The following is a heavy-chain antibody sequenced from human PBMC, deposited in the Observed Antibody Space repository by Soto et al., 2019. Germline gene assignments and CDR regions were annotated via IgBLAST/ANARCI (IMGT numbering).Heavy chain of an antibody. J-gene: IGHJ4*02. Sequence: QITLNESGPTVVKPAETLTLTCTFSGFSLTTSGVGVGWIRQSPGKAPEWLALIYWDDDKRYSASVKSMLTITKDTSKNQVVLTVASVDPADTATYYCAHRILRTVFGLVTTTAIYFDFWGQGTPVVVSS. CDR2: IYWDDDK. CDR1: GFSLTTSGVG. V-gene: IGHV2-5*02. D-gene: IGHD3-3*01. CDR3: AHRILRTVFGLVTTTAIYFDF.